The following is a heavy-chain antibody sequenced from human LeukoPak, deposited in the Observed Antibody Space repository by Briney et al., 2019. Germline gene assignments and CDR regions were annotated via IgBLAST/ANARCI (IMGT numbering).Heavy chain of an antibody. J-gene: IGHJ3*01. V-gene: IGHV3-15*01. CDR3: TTDGVD. CDR1: AFTFTDAW. CDR2: IKTKTDGGTT. D-gene: IGHD2-15*01. Sequence: GGSLRLSCAASAFTFTDAWMSWVRQAPGKGLEWVGRIKTKTDGGTTDYAAPLKGRFTISRDDSNNTLYLQMNSLKTEDTGVYYCTTDGVDWGQGTMVTVSS.